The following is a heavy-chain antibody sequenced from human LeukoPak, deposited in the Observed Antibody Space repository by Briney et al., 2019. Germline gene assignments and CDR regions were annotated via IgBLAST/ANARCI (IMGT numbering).Heavy chain of an antibody. CDR3: ATDLSAPSSSPGY. D-gene: IGHD6-13*01. CDR2: FDPEDGET. J-gene: IGHJ4*02. CDR1: GYTLSELF. Sequence: ASVEVSCKVAGYTLSELFMHWGGQAPGKGVGWLGGFDPEDGETIYSRKFQGRVTMTADTSTNTAYMELSSRTVEDTAVYYCATDLSAPSSSPGYWGQGTLVTVSS. V-gene: IGHV1-24*01.